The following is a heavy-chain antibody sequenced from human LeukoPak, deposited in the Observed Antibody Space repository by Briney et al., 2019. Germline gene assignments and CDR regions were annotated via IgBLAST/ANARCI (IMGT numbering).Heavy chain of an antibody. V-gene: IGHV3-30*04. CDR2: ISYDGSEK. J-gene: IGHJ4*02. D-gene: IGHD2-15*01. Sequence: PGGSLRLSCAASGFTFSKYAIHWVRQGPGKGLEWVAVISYDGSEKYFGDSVKGRFTISRDNSKSTLYLQLNSLRAEDTALYYCARECDCSGGTFAYWGQGTLVTVSS. CDR3: ARECDCSGGTFAY. CDR1: GFTFSKYA.